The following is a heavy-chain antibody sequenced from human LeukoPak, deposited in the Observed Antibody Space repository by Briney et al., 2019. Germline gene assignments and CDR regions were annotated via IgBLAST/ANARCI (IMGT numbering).Heavy chain of an antibody. CDR1: GRSLSGYY. CDR2: IILTHSGST. V-gene: IGHV4-34*12. D-gene: IGHD2-21*01. CDR3: ARRIGGDFAY. J-gene: IGHJ4*02. Sequence: SETLSLTCAVCGRSLSGYYWSWIRQSSGKGLEWIRQIILTHSGSTKYNPSLEGRVTISLDTSKKQFSLNLTSLTAADTAVYYCARRIGGDFAYWAQGSLVTVSS.